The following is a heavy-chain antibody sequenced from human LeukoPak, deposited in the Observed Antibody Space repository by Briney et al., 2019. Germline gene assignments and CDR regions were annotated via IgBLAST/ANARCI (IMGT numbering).Heavy chain of an antibody. CDR3: AESSSSWYENDY. CDR1: GGTFSSYA. CDR2: VIPIFGTA. Sequence: ASVKVSCKASGGTFSSYAISWVRQAPGQGLEWMGGVIPIFGTANYAQKFQGRVTITADESTSTAYMELSSLRSEDTAVYYCAESSSSWYENDYWGQGTLVTVSS. J-gene: IGHJ4*02. D-gene: IGHD6-13*01. V-gene: IGHV1-69*13.